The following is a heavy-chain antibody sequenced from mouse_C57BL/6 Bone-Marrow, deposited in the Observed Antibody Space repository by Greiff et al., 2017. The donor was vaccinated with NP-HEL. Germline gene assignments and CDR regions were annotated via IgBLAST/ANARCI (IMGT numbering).Heavy chain of an antibody. CDR1: GYSITSDY. Sequence: EVMLVESGPGLAKPSQTLSLTCSVTGYSITSDYWNWIRKFPGNKLEYMGYISYSGSTYYNPSLKSRISITRDTSKNQYYLQLNSVTTEDTATYYCARKDDYDRGYWYFDVWGTGTTVTVSS. J-gene: IGHJ1*03. D-gene: IGHD2-4*01. V-gene: IGHV3-8*01. CDR3: ARKDDYDRGYWYFDV. CDR2: ISYSGST.